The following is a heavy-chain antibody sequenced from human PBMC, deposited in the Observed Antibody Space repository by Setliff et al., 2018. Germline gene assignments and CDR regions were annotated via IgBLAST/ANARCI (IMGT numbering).Heavy chain of an antibody. CDR2: INPDGSTT. Sequence: PGGSLRLSCAASGFSFRTFSMHWVRQAPGKGLVWVSRINPDGSTTSYADSVKGRFTISRDNAKNTVYLQMNSLRAEDTAVYYCARVASGWWWLDYWGQGTLVTVSS. CDR1: GFSFRTFS. D-gene: IGHD6-19*01. J-gene: IGHJ4*02. CDR3: ARVASGWWWLDY. V-gene: IGHV3-74*01.